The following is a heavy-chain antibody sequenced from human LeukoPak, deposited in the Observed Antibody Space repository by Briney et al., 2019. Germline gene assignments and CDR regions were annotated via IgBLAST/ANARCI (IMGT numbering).Heavy chain of an antibody. CDR3: ASFYQAYYFDY. CDR2: IFYTGST. J-gene: IGHJ4*02. V-gene: IGHV4-30-4*01. Sequence: SETLSLSCTVSGGSISSGDYYWSWIRQPPGKGLEWIGYIFYTGSTYYNPSLKSRVTISVDTSKNQFSLKLSSVTAADTAVYYCASFYQAYYFDYWGQGTLVTVSS. CDR1: GGSISSGDYY. D-gene: IGHD2-21*01.